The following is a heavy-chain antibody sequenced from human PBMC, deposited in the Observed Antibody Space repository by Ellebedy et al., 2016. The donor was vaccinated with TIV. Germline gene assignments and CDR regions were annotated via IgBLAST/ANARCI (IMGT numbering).Heavy chain of an antibody. Sequence: GGSLRLXXAGSGFTLGLYWMTWVRHAPGKRLEWVANIKQDGSEKYYVDSVKGRFTISRDNAKSSLFLQMNSLRAEDTAVYYCARAAHFYSYGMDVWGQGTTVTVSS. D-gene: IGHD2-21*01. CDR1: GFTLGLYW. CDR3: ARAAHFYSYGMDV. CDR2: IKQDGSEK. J-gene: IGHJ6*02. V-gene: IGHV3-7*01.